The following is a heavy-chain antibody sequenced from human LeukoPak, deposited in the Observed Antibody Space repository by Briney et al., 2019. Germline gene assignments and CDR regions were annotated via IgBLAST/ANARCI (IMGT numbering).Heavy chain of an antibody. CDR1: GFTFSASY. CDR3: ARDYRAALGY. J-gene: IGHJ4*02. V-gene: IGHV3-11*04. Sequence: GGSLRLSCATSGFTFSASYMSWIRQAPGKGLDRISYISDSGSSTYYADSVKGRFTISRDNTKNSLYLHMNSLTAEDTGVYYCARDYRAALGYWGQGTLVTVS. D-gene: IGHD2-15*01. CDR2: ISDSGSST.